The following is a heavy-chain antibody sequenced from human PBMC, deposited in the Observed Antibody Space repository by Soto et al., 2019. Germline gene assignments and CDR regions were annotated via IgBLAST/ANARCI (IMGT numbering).Heavy chain of an antibody. J-gene: IGHJ3*02. CDR1: GFTFSSYA. CDR2: ISGSGGST. D-gene: IGHD3-10*01. CDR3: AKLRVVPADAFDI. Sequence: GGSLRLSCAASGFTFSSYAMSWVRQAPGKGLEWVSAISGSGGSTYYADSVKGRFTISRDNSKNTLYLQMNSLRAEDAAVFYGAKLRVVPADAFDIWGQGTMVTVSS. V-gene: IGHV3-23*01.